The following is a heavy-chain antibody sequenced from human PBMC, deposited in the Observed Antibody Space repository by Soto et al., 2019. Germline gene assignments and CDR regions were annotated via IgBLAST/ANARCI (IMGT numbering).Heavy chain of an antibody. V-gene: IGHV3-72*01. CDR1: GFTFSDHY. CDR3: TQRGTRGIDY. Sequence: GGSLRLSCAASGFTFSDHYMDWVRQAPGKGLEWFGRTRNKANSYTTEYAATVKDRFTISRDDSKNSLYLQMNSLKTEGTAVYYCTQRGTRGIDYWGQGTLVTVSS. D-gene: IGHD3-16*01. J-gene: IGHJ4*02. CDR2: TRNKANSYTT.